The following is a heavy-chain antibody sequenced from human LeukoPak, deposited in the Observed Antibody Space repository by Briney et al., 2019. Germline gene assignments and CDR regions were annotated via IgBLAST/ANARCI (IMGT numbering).Heavy chain of an antibody. V-gene: IGHV3-48*03. Sequence: GGSLRLSRAASGFTFSSYEMNWVRQAPGKGLEWVSYISSSGSTIYYADSVKGRFTISRDNAKNSLYLQMNSLRAEDTAVYYCARAPGVKLLWFGEPWGQGTLVTVSS. CDR1: GFTFSSYE. J-gene: IGHJ4*02. D-gene: IGHD3-10*01. CDR3: ARAPGVKLLWFGEP. CDR2: ISSSGSTI.